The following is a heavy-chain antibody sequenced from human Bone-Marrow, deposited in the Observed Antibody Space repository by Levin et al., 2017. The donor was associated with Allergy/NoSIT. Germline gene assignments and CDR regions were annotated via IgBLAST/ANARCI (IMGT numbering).Heavy chain of an antibody. Sequence: PSETLSLTCTVSGGSITNYYWSWIRQPPGKGLEWIGYIYYSGSTNYNPSLKSRVTISVDTSKNQFSLKLSSVTAADSAVYYCARDRTKAAAGGGHYYYGMDGWGQGTMVTVSS. CDR1: GGSITNYY. CDR3: ARDRTKAAAGGGHYYYGMDG. J-gene: IGHJ6*02. CDR2: IYYSGST. D-gene: IGHD6-13*01. V-gene: IGHV4-59*01.